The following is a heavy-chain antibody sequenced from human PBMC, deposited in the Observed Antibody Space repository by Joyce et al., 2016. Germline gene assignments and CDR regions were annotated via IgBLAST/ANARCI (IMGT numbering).Heavy chain of an antibody. CDR2: ISTTDGTT. CDR3: GKDGPSSAWYQVY. CDR1: GFTSSSHA. Sequence: EVQMLESGGGLVQPGGSLRLSCAASGFTSSSHAMTWVRQAPGKGLEWGSGISTTDGTTSYADSVKGRFTISRDNSKNTVYLQMNSLRAEDTAIYYCGKDGPSSAWYQVYWGQGALVTVSS. D-gene: IGHD6-19*01. V-gene: IGHV3-23*01. J-gene: IGHJ4*02.